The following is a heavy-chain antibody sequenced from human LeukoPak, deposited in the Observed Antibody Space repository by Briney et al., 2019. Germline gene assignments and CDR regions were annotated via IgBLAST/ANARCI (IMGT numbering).Heavy chain of an antibody. V-gene: IGHV3-7*01. CDR2: IKQDGSKK. CDR1: GFPFSSYW. Sequence: HAGGSLRLSCVASGFPFSSYWMTWVRQAPGKGLEWVANIKQDGSKKSYVDSVKGRFTISRDNAKNSLYLQMNNLSADDTAVYYCAKLLLRQDYFYGMDVWGQGTTVTVSS. J-gene: IGHJ6*02. D-gene: IGHD2-21*02. CDR3: AKLLLRQDYFYGMDV.